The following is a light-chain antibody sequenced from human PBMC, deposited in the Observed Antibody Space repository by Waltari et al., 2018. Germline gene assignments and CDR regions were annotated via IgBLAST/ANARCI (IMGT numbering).Light chain of an antibody. CDR2: KAS. CDR3: QQYNSYSAT. CDR1: QSISSY. V-gene: IGKV1-5*03. J-gene: IGKJ1*01. Sequence: DIQMTQSPSSLSASVGDRVTITCRASQSISSYLNWYQQKPGKAPNLLIYKASSLESGVPSRFSGSGSGTEFTLTISSLQPDDFATYYCQQYNSYSATFGQGTKVEIK.